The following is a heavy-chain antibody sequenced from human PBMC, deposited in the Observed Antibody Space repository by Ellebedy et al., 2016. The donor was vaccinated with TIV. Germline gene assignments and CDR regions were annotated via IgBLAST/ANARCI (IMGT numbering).Heavy chain of an antibody. V-gene: IGHV4-59*01. D-gene: IGHD3-16*01. J-gene: IGHJ3*02. CDR2: IYYREST. Sequence: SETLSLTXTVSGGSTTTYYWSWIRQSPGKGLEWIGNIYYRESTNYNPSLKSRVTISVDTSKNQFSLNLTSVTAADSAVYYCARDEGGDYAFDIWGQGTMVTVSS. CDR3: ARDEGGDYAFDI. CDR1: GGSTTTYY.